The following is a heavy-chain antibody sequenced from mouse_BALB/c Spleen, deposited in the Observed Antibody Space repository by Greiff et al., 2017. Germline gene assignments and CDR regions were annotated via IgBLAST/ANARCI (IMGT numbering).Heavy chain of an antibody. V-gene: IGHV2-9-2*01. CDR1: GFSLTSYD. CDR3: VRDRCEGSFAY. Sequence: VQGVESGPGLVAPSQSLSITCTVSGFSLTSYDISWIRQPPGKGLAWFGVIWTGGGTNYNSAFMSRVSISKDNSKGQVFLKMNSLQTDDTAIYYCVRDRCEGSFAYWGQGTLVTVSA. CDR2: IWTGGGT. J-gene: IGHJ3*01.